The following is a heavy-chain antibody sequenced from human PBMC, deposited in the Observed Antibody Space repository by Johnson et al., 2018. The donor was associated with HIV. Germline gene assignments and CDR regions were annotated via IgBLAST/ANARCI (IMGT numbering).Heavy chain of an antibody. CDR3: ARDEGIVVVSHAFDI. CDR1: GFTFSTYG. CDR2: ISYDGSNK. V-gene: IGHV3-30*19. Sequence: QVQLVESGGGVVQPGRSLRLSCAASGFTFSTYGMHWVRQAPGKGLAWVAIISYDGSNKYYADSVKGRFTISRDNSKNTLYLQMNSLRAEDTAVYYCARDEGIVVVSHAFDIWGQGTMVTVSS. J-gene: IGHJ3*02. D-gene: IGHD3-22*01.